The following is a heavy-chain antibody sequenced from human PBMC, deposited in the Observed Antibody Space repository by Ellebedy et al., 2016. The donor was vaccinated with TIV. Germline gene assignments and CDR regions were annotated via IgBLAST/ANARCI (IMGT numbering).Heavy chain of an antibody. D-gene: IGHD1-7*01. CDR1: GGSFSGYY. CDR3: AGRLLELRHYYYYMDV. Sequence: SETLSLTXAVYGGSFSGYYWSWIRQPPGKGLEWIGEINHSGSTNYNPSLKSRVTISVDTSKNQFSLKLSSVTAADTAVYYCAGRLLELRHYYYYMDVWGKGTTVTVSS. J-gene: IGHJ6*03. CDR2: INHSGST. V-gene: IGHV4-34*01.